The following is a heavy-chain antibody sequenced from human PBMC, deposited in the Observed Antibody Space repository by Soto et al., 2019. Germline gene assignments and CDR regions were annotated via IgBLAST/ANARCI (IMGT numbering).Heavy chain of an antibody. CDR2: MNPNSGNT. Sequence: ASVKVSCKASGYTFTSYDINWVRQATGQGLEWMGWMNPNSGNTGYAQKFQGRVTMTRNTSISTAYMELSSLRSEDTAVYYCARGLRRYFDWLKGRPYYYYMDVWGKGTTVTVSS. D-gene: IGHD3-9*01. J-gene: IGHJ6*03. CDR1: GYTFTSYD. V-gene: IGHV1-8*01. CDR3: ARGLRRYFDWLKGRPYYYYMDV.